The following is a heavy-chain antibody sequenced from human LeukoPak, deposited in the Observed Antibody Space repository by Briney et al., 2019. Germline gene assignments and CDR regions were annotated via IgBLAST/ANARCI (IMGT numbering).Heavy chain of an antibody. Sequence: PGGSLRLSCAASGFTFSSYWMSWVRQAPEKGLEWVANINQGGSEKYYVDSVRGRFTISRDNAKNSLYLQMNSLRADDTAVYYCAREGPTMVRGVIPPLDYWGQGTLVTVSS. CDR1: GFTFSSYW. CDR2: INQGGSEK. CDR3: AREGPTMVRGVIPPLDY. V-gene: IGHV3-7*01. D-gene: IGHD3-10*01. J-gene: IGHJ4*02.